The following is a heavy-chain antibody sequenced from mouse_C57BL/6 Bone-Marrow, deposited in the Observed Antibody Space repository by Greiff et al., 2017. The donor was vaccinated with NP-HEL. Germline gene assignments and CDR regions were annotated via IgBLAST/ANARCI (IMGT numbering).Heavy chain of an antibody. CDR2: IRNKANGYTT. CDR3: ARSLYYYGKGIFDY. J-gene: IGHJ2*01. D-gene: IGHD1-1*01. CDR1: GFTFTDYY. V-gene: IGHV7-3*01. Sequence: EVQLVESGGGLVQPGGSLSLSCAASGFTFTDYYMSWVRQPPGKALEWLGFIRNKANGYTTEYSASVKGRFTISRDNSQSILYLQMNALRAEDSATYYCARSLYYYGKGIFDYWGQGTTLTVSS.